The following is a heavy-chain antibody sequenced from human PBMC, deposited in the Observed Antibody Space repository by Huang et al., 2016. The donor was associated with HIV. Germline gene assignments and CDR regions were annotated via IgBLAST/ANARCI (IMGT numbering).Heavy chain of an antibody. CDR2: ISYDGINK. CDR3: AGGRSTNWFQISAFDI. CDR1: GFIFSNYA. D-gene: IGHD3-9*01. J-gene: IGHJ3*02. V-gene: IGHV3-30*04. Sequence: QVQLVESGGGVVQPGGSLRLSCAASGFIFSNYAFHWFRQTPGKGMEWLAYISYDGINKCYTDSVQGRFTISRDNSNNTLEVQMSSLRAEETAVYYCAGGRSTNWFQISAFDIWGLGTMVTVSP.